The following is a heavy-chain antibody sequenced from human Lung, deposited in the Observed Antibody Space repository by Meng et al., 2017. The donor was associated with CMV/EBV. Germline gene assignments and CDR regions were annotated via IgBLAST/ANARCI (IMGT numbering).Heavy chain of an antibody. CDR2: ISSSSSYI. D-gene: IGHD2/OR15-2a*01. V-gene: IGHV3-21*01. CDR1: GFTFSSYS. Sequence: EVQPVESGGGLVKPGGSLRLSCAASGFTFSSYSTNWVRQAPGKGLEWVSSISSSSSYIYYADSVKGRFTISRDNAKNSLYLQINSLRAEDTAVYYCARGGVRGTTGGPDYWGQGTLVTVAS. J-gene: IGHJ4*02. CDR3: ARGGVRGTTGGPDY.